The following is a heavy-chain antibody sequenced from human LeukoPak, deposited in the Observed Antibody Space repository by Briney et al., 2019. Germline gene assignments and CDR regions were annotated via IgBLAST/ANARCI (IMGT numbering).Heavy chain of an antibody. D-gene: IGHD3-9*01. CDR1: GGSISSGGYY. CDR3: ARVPYYDILTGYRGFDY. V-gene: IGHV4-31*03. Sequence: PSETLSLTCTFSGGSISSGGYYWSWIRQHPGKGLEWIGYIYYSGSTYYNPSLKSRVTISVDTSKNQFSLKLSSVTAADTAVHYCARVPYYDILTGYRGFDYWGQGTLVTVSS. CDR2: IYYSGST. J-gene: IGHJ4*02.